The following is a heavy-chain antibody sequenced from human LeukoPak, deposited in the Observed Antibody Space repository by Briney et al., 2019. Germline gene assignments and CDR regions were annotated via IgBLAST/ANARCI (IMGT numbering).Heavy chain of an antibody. D-gene: IGHD2-15*01. Sequence: ASVKVSCKASGYTFTSYGISWVRQAPGQGLEWMGWISAYNGNTNYAQKFQGRVTMTEDTSTDTAYMELSSLRSEDTAVYYCATTLGYCSGGSCFRRAFDIWGQGTMVTVSS. V-gene: IGHV1-18*01. CDR2: ISAYNGNT. CDR1: GYTFTSYG. J-gene: IGHJ3*02. CDR3: ATTLGYCSGGSCFRRAFDI.